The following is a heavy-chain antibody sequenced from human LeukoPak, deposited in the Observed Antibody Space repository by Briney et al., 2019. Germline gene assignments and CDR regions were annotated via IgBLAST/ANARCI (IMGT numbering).Heavy chain of an antibody. Sequence: PGGSLRLSCAASGFTFSSYAMSWVRQAPGKGLEWVSAISGSGGSTYYADSVKGRFTIPRDNSKNTLYLQMDSLRAEDTAVYYCAKDFAASMIVAWGQGTLVTVSS. J-gene: IGHJ4*02. V-gene: IGHV3-23*01. CDR1: GFTFSSYA. D-gene: IGHD3-22*01. CDR2: ISGSGGST. CDR3: AKDFAASMIVA.